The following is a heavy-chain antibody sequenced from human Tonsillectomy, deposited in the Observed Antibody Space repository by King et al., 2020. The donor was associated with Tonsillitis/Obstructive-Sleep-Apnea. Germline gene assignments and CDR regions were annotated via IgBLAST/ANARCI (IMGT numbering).Heavy chain of an antibody. V-gene: IGHV3-66*01. CDR2: IYSGGST. CDR3: ARVDCTRTNCPDF. D-gene: IGHD2-2*01. J-gene: IGHJ4*02. CDR1: EFTVSSTY. Sequence: VQLVESGGGLVQPGGSLRLSCAASEFTVSSTYMSWVRQAPGKGLEWVSVIYSGGSTYYTDTVKGRFNRSRDNSKNTLYLEMNSLRAEDTAIYYCARVDCTRTNCPDFWGQGTLVTVSS.